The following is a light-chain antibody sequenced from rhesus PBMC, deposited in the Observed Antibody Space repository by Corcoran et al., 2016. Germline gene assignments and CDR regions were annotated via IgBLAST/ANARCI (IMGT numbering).Light chain of an antibody. Sequence: DIVMTQTPLSLPVTPGEPASISCRSSQSLLHSNGNTYLDWYLQKPGKFPLLLIFKVSNRESGVPDRFSGSGSGTDFTLKISRVEPEDVGVYYCMQSTKDPRTFGQGTKVEIK. J-gene: IGKJ1*01. V-gene: IGKV2S2*01. CDR1: QSLLHSNGNTY. CDR2: KVS. CDR3: MQSTKDPRT.